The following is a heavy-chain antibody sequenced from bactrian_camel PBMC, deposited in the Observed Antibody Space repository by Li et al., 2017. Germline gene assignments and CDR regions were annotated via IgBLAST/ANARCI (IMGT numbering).Heavy chain of an antibody. CDR3: AAVGGAGFDGYCYGDNKY. D-gene: IGHD3*01. CDR1: GFNFRANP. Sequence: VQLVESGGGLVQPGGSLRLSCVGSGFNFRANPMAWVRQAPGSGLEWVAGAASGVVDTTWYKDSVEGRFTISRDNAKNTLYLQMNSLKTEDTGMYYCAAVGGAGFDGYCYGDNKYWSQGTQVTV. V-gene: IGHV3S42*01. CDR2: ASGVVDTT. J-gene: IGHJ4*01.